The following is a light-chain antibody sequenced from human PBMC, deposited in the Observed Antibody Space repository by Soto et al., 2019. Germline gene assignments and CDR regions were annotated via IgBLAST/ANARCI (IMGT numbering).Light chain of an antibody. Sequence: EIVLTQSPGTLSLSPGVGATLSCRASQRVSSNYLAWYQQKPGQAPRLLIYGASSRATGIPDRFSGSGSGTDFTLTISRLEPEDFAVYYCQQYGSSPGTFGQGTKVEIK. J-gene: IGKJ2*01. CDR3: QQYGSSPGT. CDR2: GAS. CDR1: QRVSSNY. V-gene: IGKV3-20*01.